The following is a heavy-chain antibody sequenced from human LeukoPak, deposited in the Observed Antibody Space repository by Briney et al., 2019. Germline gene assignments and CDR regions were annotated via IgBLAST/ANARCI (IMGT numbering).Heavy chain of an antibody. CDR1: GYTFTSYY. J-gene: IGHJ4*02. CDR3: ARDNVDNWNTGGFDY. V-gene: IGHV1-46*01. D-gene: IGHD1/OR15-1a*01. CDR2: INPSGGST. Sequence: ASVKVSCKAFGYTFTSYYLHWIRQAPGQGLEWMGIINPSGGSTNYAQKFQGRVTMTRDTSTSTAYMELSSLRSEDTAVYYCARDNVDNWNTGGFDYWGQGTLVTVSS.